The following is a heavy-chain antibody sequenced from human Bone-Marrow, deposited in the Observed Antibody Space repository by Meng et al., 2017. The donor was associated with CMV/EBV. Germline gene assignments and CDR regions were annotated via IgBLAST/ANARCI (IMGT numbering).Heavy chain of an antibody. V-gene: IGHV3-21*04. Sequence: GESLKISCAASGFTFSSYAMNWVRQAPGKGLEWVSSISSSSSYIYYADSVKGRFTISRDNAKNTLYLQMNSLRAEDTAVYYCAKDRGGYCSSTSCYWYFDYCGQGTLVTASS. J-gene: IGHJ4*02. CDR3: AKDRGGYCSSTSCYWYFDY. D-gene: IGHD2-2*01. CDR1: GFTFSSYA. CDR2: ISSSSSYI.